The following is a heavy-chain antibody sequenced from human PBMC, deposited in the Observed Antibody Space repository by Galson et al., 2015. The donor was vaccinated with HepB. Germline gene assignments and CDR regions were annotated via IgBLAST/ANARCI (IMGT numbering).Heavy chain of an antibody. V-gene: IGHV3-30-3*01. Sequence: SLRLSCATSRFTFSTSTMHWVRQAPGKGLEWVAVVSYDGSQKYYADSVKGRFTISRDNSKDTLYLQMNSLKVADTAVYYCARDGVDRFLEWSNSGRYFDNWGQGALVTVSS. J-gene: IGHJ4*02. CDR3: ARDGVDRFLEWSNSGRYFDN. CDR1: RFTFSTST. CDR2: VSYDGSQK. D-gene: IGHD3-3*01.